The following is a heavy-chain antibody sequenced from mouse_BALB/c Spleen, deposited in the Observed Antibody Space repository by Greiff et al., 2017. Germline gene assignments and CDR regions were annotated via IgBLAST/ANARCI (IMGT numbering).Heavy chain of an antibody. V-gene: IGHV5-6-4*01. J-gene: IGHJ1*01. CDR3: TRDDGSSYWYFDV. CDR1: GFTFSSYT. Sequence: EVQGVESGGGLVKPGGSLKLSCAASGFTFSSYTMSWVRQTPEKRLEWVATISSGGSYTYYPDSVKGRFTISRDNAKNTLYLQMSSLKSEDTAMYYCTRDDGSSYWYFDVWGAGTTVTVSS. CDR2: ISSGGSYT. D-gene: IGHD1-1*01.